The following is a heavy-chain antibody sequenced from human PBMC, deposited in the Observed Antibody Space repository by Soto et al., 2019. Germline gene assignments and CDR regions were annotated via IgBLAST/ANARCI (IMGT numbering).Heavy chain of an antibody. J-gene: IGHJ6*02. CDR1: GYTFTGCY. Sequence: ASVKVSCKASGYTFTGCYIHWVRQAPGQGLEWMGWINPYSGATNYAQKFQGRVTMTGVTSISTAYMDLSRLRSDDTAVYYCARDSLKYTSSSSYFYGMDVWGHGTTVTVSS. D-gene: IGHD6-6*01. CDR2: INPYSGAT. CDR3: ARDSLKYTSSSSYFYGMDV. V-gene: IGHV1-2*02.